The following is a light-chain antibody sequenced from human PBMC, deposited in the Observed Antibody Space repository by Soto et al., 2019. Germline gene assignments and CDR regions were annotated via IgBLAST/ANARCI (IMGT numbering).Light chain of an antibody. Sequence: EIVMTQSPATLSVSPGERATLSCRASQSVSSNLAWYQQKPGQAPRLLIYGASTRATGIPARFSGSGSGTAFTLTIRSLQSEDLAVYYCQQYNNWPPWTFGQGTKVEIK. CDR2: GAS. V-gene: IGKV3-15*01. J-gene: IGKJ1*01. CDR3: QQYNNWPPWT. CDR1: QSVSSN.